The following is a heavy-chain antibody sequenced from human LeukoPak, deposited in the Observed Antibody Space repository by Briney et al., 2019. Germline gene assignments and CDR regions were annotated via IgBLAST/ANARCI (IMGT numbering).Heavy chain of an antibody. CDR2: IRYDGSNK. CDR3: AKGEYSSGWLIGY. V-gene: IGHV3-30*02. D-gene: IGHD6-19*01. CDR1: GFTFSSYG. Sequence: GGSLRLSCAASGFTFSSYGMHWVRQAPGKRLEWVAFIRYDGSNKYYADSVKGRFTISRDNSKNTLYLQMYSLRAEDTAVYYCAKGEYSSGWLIGYWGQGTLVTVSS. J-gene: IGHJ4*02.